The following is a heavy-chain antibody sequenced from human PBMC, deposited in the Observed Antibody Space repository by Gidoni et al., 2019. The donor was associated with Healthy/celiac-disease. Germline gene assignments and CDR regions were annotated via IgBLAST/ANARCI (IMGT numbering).Heavy chain of an antibody. D-gene: IGHD3-16*01. Sequence: EVQLVESGVELIQPGGSLCISCATSGFTFRSYSMNWVRQCPGKGLEWVSYISSSSSTIYCADSVKGRFTISRDNSKNSLYLQMNSLRAEDTAVYYCARDWVPSSTSLLSFDYWGQGTLVTVSS. V-gene: IGHV3-48*01. CDR2: ISSSSSTI. CDR3: ARDWVPSSTSLLSFDY. J-gene: IGHJ4*02. CDR1: GFTFRSYS.